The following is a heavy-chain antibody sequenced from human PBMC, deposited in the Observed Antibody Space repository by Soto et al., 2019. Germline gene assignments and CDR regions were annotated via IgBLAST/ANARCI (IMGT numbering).Heavy chain of an antibody. J-gene: IGHJ4*02. CDR3: ARSLTVGTPTYFDY. CDR2: INSDGSST. V-gene: IGHV3-74*01. D-gene: IGHD1-7*01. Sequence: PGGSLRLSCAASGFTFSSYWMHWVRQAPGKGLVWVSRINSDGSSTSYADSVKGRFTISRDNSKNTLYLQMNSLRADDTAVYYCARSLTVGTPTYFDYWGQGTLVTVSS. CDR1: GFTFSSYW.